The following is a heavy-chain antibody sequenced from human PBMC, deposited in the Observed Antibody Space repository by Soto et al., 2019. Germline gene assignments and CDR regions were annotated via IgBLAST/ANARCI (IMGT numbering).Heavy chain of an antibody. CDR3: ARDALNYYDSSGYYRWFDP. Sequence: KSSETLSLTCTVSGGSISSGDYYWSWIRQPPGKGLEWIGYIYYSGSTYYNPSLKSRVTISVDTSKNQFSLKLSSVTAADTAVYYCARDALNYYDSSGYYRWFDPWGQGTLVTVSS. J-gene: IGHJ5*02. D-gene: IGHD3-22*01. CDR2: IYYSGST. V-gene: IGHV4-30-4*01. CDR1: GGSISSGDYY.